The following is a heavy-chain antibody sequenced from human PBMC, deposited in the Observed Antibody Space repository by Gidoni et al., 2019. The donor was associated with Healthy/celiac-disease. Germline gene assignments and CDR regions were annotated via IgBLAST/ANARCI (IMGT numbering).Heavy chain of an antibody. CDR1: GFTFGTYA. CDR2: ISYDGSNK. CDR3: ARDGEQWLVLSYFDY. D-gene: IGHD6-19*01. Sequence: QVQLVESGGGVVQPGRSLSLPCAASGFTFGTYAMHWVRPAPGKGLEWVAVISYDGSNKYYADSVKGRFTISRDNSKNTLYLQMNSLRAEDTAVYYCARDGEQWLVLSYFDYWGQGTLVTVSS. J-gene: IGHJ4*02. V-gene: IGHV3-30-3*01.